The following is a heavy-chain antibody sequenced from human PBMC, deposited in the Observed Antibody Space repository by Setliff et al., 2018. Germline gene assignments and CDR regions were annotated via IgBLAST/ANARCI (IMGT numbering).Heavy chain of an antibody. CDR1: GYAFTDNY. Sequence: ASVKVSCKASGYAFTDNYIHWVRQAPGQGLEWMGWINPKTGGTNLAQKFQGWVSMTRDTSTNTVYMQLNSLRFEDRAVYYCARENTAKNFWGEESDYWGQGTLVTVSS. CDR2: INPKTGGT. CDR3: ARENTAKNFWGEESDY. J-gene: IGHJ4*02. V-gene: IGHV1-2*04. D-gene: IGHD3-3*01.